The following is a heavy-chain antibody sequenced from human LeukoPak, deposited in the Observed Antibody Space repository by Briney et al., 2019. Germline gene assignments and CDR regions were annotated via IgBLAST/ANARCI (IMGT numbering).Heavy chain of an antibody. D-gene: IGHD3-16*01. CDR2: ISGDSKTI. V-gene: IGHV3-48*01. Sequence: GGSLRLSCAASGFTFRNYNMNWVRQAPGKGLEWVSHISGDSKTISYTDSVTGRFTISRDNARNSLYLQMNSLRAEDTALYFCTRTNSYYDYVWGTSVVGGMDVWGQGTTVTVSS. J-gene: IGHJ6*02. CDR3: TRTNSYYDYVWGTSVVGGMDV. CDR1: GFTFRNYN.